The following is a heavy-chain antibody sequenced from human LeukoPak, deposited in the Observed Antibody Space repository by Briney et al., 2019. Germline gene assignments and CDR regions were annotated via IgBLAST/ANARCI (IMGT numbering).Heavy chain of an antibody. D-gene: IGHD1-7*01. Sequence: SETLSLTCTVSGGSISSSSYYWGWIRQPPGKGLEWIGSIYYSGSTYYNPSLKSRVTMSVDTSKNQFSLKLSSVTAADTAVYYCARARNWNYAYWFDPWGQGTLVTVSS. CDR1: GGSISSSSYY. CDR3: ARARNWNYAYWFDP. V-gene: IGHV4-39*07. J-gene: IGHJ5*02. CDR2: IYYSGST.